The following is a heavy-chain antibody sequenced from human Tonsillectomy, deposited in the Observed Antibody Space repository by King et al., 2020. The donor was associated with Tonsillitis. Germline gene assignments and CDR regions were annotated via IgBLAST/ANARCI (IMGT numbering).Heavy chain of an antibody. Sequence: VQLQQWGAGLLKPSETLSLICGVYVCSLRHSYWSCSRQPPRQGLGWVGEIDPSRSATYNPYLKSRVTIPVDTSKDQFSLNLHSVTAADRAVYFCARGRGVTVRRRYFDLWGRGTPVTVSS. CDR2: IDPSRSA. D-gene: IGHD2/OR15-2a*01. V-gene: IGHV4-34*01. CDR1: VCSLRHSY. J-gene: IGHJ2*01. CDR3: ARGRGVTVRRRYFDL.